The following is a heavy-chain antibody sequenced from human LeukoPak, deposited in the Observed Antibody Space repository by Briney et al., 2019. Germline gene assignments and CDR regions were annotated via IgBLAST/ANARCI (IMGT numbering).Heavy chain of an antibody. V-gene: IGHV4-34*01. J-gene: IGHJ4*02. D-gene: IGHD3-3*01. Sequence: SETLSLTCAVYGGSFSGYYWSWIRQPPGKGLEWIGEINHSGSTNYNPSLKSRVTISVDTSKNQFSLKLSSVTAADTAVYYCARFYYDFWSGYYFDYWGQGTLVTVSS. CDR2: INHSGST. CDR3: ARFYYDFWSGYYFDY. CDR1: GGSFSGYY.